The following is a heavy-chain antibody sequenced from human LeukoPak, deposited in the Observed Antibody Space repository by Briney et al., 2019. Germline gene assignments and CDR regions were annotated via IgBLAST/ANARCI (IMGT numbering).Heavy chain of an antibody. CDR1: GFTFNTYA. Sequence: GGSLRLSCAASGFTFNTYAIHWVRQAPGKGLEWVSGISPNGVITYYADSVKGRFTISRDNSKGTVYLQMNSLRPEDTAVYYCAKDDAWLQYGNWGRGTLVTVSS. CDR2: ISPNGVIT. J-gene: IGHJ4*02. V-gene: IGHV3-23*01. CDR3: AKDDAWLQYGN. D-gene: IGHD5-24*01.